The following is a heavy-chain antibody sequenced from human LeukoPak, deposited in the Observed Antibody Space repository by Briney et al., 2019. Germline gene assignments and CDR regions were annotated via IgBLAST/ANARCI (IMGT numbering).Heavy chain of an antibody. D-gene: IGHD1-26*01. CDR1: GFIFSTYS. CDR3: ARGGLGSWTFDS. CDR2: ISSSGSTI. V-gene: IGHV3-48*04. J-gene: IGHJ4*02. Sequence: GGSLRLSCAASGFIFSTYSMNWVRQAPGKGLEWVSYISSSGSTIYYADSVKGRFTISRDNAKYSLYLQMDSLRAEDTAVYYCARGGLGSWTFDSWGQGTLVTVSS.